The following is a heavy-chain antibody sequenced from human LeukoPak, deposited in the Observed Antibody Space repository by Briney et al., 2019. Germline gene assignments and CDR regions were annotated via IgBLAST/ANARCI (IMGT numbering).Heavy chain of an antibody. D-gene: IGHD6-19*01. Sequence: SETLSLTCAVYGGSFSGHYWSWIRQPPGKGLEWIGEINHSGSTNYNPSLKSRVTISVDTSKNQFSLKLSSVTAADTAVYYCARLSGWYTQGYWGQGTLVTVSS. CDR2: INHSGST. V-gene: IGHV4-34*01. J-gene: IGHJ4*02. CDR3: ARLSGWYTQGY. CDR1: GGSFSGHY.